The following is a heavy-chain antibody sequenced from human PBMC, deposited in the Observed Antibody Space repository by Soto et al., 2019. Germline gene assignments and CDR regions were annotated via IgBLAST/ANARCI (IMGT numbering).Heavy chain of an antibody. J-gene: IGHJ6*02. CDR1: GFTFSTYS. CDR2: ISDSSSYI. Sequence: LRLSCAASGFTFSTYSMNWVRQAPGKGLEWVSSISDSSSYIYYADSVKGRFTISRDNAKNSLYLQMNSLRAEDTAVYYCARYDSSGYFHEMDVWGQGTTVTVSS. CDR3: ARYDSSGYFHEMDV. D-gene: IGHD3-22*01. V-gene: IGHV3-21*01.